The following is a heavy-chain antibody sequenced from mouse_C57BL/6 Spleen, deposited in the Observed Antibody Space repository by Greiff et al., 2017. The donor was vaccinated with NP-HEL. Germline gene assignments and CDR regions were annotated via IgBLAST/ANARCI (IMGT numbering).Heavy chain of an antibody. V-gene: IGHV1-64*01. CDR3: ARSDLRGAMDY. J-gene: IGHJ4*01. D-gene: IGHD1-1*01. Sequence: QVQLQQPGAELVKPGASVKLSCKASGYTFTSYWMHWVKQRPGQGREWIGMIYPNSGRTNYNETFKSTATLTVDKSSSTAYMQLSSLTSEDSAVYYCARSDLRGAMDYWGQGTSVTVSS. CDR2: IYPNSGRT. CDR1: GYTFTSYW.